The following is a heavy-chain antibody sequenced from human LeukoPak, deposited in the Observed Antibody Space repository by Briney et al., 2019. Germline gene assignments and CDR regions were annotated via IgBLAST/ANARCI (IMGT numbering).Heavy chain of an antibody. CDR2: IYYSGST. Sequence: SETLSLTCTASGGSISSYYWNWIRQPPGKGLEWIGAIYYSGSTNDTPSLKSRVTMSVDTSKNQFSLKLSSVTAADTAVYYCARGFYESSAYYTDYFDSWGQGTLVTVSS. CDR3: ARGFYESSAYYTDYFDS. J-gene: IGHJ4*02. V-gene: IGHV4-59*01. D-gene: IGHD3-22*01. CDR1: GGSISSYY.